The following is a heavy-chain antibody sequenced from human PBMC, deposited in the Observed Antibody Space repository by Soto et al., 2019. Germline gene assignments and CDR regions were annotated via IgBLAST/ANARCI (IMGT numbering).Heavy chain of an antibody. Sequence: ASVKVSCKASGYTFTSYYMHWVRQAPGQGLEWMGIINPSGGSTSYAQKFQGRVTMTRDTSTSTVYMELSSLRSEDTAVYYCARFKITVDYYYGMDVWGQGTTVTVSS. CDR1: GYTFTSYY. J-gene: IGHJ6*02. V-gene: IGHV1-46*01. D-gene: IGHD3-16*01. CDR3: ARFKITVDYYYGMDV. CDR2: INPSGGST.